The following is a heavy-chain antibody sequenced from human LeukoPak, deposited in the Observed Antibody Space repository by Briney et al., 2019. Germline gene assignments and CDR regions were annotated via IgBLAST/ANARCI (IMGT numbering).Heavy chain of an antibody. CDR2: IYHSGST. Sequence: SETLSLTCAVSGGSISSSNWWSWVRQPPGKGLEWIGEIYHSGSTNYNPSLKSRVTISVDKSKNQFSLKLSSVTAADTAVYYCARRGDYYANYFDYWGQGTLVTVSS. J-gene: IGHJ4*02. V-gene: IGHV4-4*02. D-gene: IGHD4-17*01. CDR1: GGSISSSNW. CDR3: ARRGDYYANYFDY.